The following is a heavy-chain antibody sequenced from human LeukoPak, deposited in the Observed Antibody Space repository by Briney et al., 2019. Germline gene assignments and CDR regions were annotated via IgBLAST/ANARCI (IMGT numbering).Heavy chain of an antibody. J-gene: IGHJ5*02. D-gene: IGHD2-2*01. CDR2: IYYSGST. Sequence: SETLSLTCNLPGGSIRSYYWSWIRQPPAKGLEWIGYIYYSGSTNYNPSLKSRVSLSVDPSKNQFSLKLSSVTAADTAVYYCASQIPAADMGSFDPWGQGTLVTVSS. CDR3: ASQIPAADMGSFDP. CDR1: GGSIRSYY. V-gene: IGHV4-59*01.